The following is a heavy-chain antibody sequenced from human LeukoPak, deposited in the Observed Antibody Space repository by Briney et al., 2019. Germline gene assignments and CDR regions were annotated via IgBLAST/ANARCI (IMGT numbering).Heavy chain of an antibody. Sequence: PGGSLRLSCAASGFTLSNYWMNWVRQAPGKGLEWVANINQDGSEKYYVDSVKGRFTISRDNAKSSLYLQMNSLRAEDTAVYYCARVVKGSFDYWGQGTLVTVSS. J-gene: IGHJ4*02. CDR1: GFTLSNYW. CDR2: INQDGSEK. D-gene: IGHD1-26*01. V-gene: IGHV3-7*01. CDR3: ARVVKGSFDY.